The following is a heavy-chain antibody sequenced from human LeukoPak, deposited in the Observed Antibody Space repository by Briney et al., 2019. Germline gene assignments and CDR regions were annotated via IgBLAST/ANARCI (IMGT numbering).Heavy chain of an antibody. J-gene: IGHJ4*02. Sequence: PSETLSLTCTVSGGSISRYFWSWIRQPPGKGLEWIGYKYYSGATKYNPSLESRVTISVDTSKNQFSLKLSSVTAADTAVYYCARGSYVGPTSGYFDYWGQGTLVTVSS. CDR2: KYYSGAT. V-gene: IGHV4-59*12. CDR1: GGSISRYF. CDR3: ARGSYVGPTSGYFDY. D-gene: IGHD1-26*01.